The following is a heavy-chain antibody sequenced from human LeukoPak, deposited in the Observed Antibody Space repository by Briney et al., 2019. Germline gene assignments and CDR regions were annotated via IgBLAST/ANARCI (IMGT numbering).Heavy chain of an antibody. V-gene: IGHV3-23*01. Sequence: PGGSLRLSCAAFGFPFKIYTMNWVRQAPGKGLEWVSGINFSSDDSGDSTYYADSVRGRFSISRDNSQNTVFLQMNSLRVEDTAAYYCVATFTVFGVISTIEWGQGTLVTVSS. D-gene: IGHD3-3*01. CDR3: VATFTVFGVISTIE. J-gene: IGHJ4*02. CDR2: INFSSDDSGDST. CDR1: GFPFKIYT.